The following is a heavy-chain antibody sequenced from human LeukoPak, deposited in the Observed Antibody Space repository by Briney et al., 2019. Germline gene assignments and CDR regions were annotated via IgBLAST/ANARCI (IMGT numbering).Heavy chain of an antibody. J-gene: IGHJ4*02. V-gene: IGHV3-53*01. CDR1: GFTVSNTY. Sequence: RPGGSLRLSCAASGFTVSNTYMNWVRQAPGKGLEWVSIIYNGGTTYYADSVKGRFTISRDNSKNTLYLQMNSLRAEDTAVYYCAKATSSGTYPNFDYWGQGTLVTVSS. CDR3: AKATSSGTYPNFDY. CDR2: IYNGGTT. D-gene: IGHD1-26*01.